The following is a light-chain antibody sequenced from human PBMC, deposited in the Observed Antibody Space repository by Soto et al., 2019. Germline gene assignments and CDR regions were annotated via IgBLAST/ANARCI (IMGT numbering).Light chain of an antibody. Sequence: SYELTQPPSVSVAPGKTARITCGGNNIGSKRVHWYQQKPGQAPVLVIYYDSDRPSGIPERFSGSNSGNTATLTISRVEAGDEADYYCQGWDSSSDQVVFGGGT. V-gene: IGLV3-21*04. J-gene: IGLJ2*01. CDR2: YDS. CDR1: NIGSKR. CDR3: QGWDSSSDQVV.